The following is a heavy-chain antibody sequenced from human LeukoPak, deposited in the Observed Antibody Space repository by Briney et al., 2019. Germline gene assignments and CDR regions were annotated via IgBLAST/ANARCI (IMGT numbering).Heavy chain of an antibody. V-gene: IGHV3-23*01. Sequence: TGGSLRLSCALSGFTFISYAMSCVRQAPGKGLEWVSAISGSGGSTYYADSVKGRFTISIDNSKNTLYLQMNSLRAEDTAVYYCANDTTSRYGDPFDYWGQGSLVTVSS. D-gene: IGHD4-17*01. CDR3: ANDTTSRYGDPFDY. J-gene: IGHJ4*02. CDR1: GFTFISYA. CDR2: ISGSGGST.